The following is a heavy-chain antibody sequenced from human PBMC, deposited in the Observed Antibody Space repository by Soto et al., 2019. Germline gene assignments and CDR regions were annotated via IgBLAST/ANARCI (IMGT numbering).Heavy chain of an antibody. J-gene: IGHJ4*02. V-gene: IGHV3-48*01. Sequence: RLSCAASGFTFSSSSMKWVRQAPGTGLEWVSYSSSNSRTMLYADSVTGRFTISRDNAKISLYLQLSSLRGEDTTVYYRARDLVTYWGQGALVTVSS. D-gene: IGHD2-21*01. CDR1: GFTFSSSS. CDR2: SSSNSRTM. CDR3: ARDLVTY.